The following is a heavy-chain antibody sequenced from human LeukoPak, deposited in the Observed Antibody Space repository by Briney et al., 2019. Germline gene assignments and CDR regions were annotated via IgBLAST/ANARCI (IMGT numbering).Heavy chain of an antibody. CDR1: GGSFSGYY. CDR3: ARGPRSGFGDYFDY. J-gene: IGHJ4*02. Sequence: SETLSLTCAVYGGSFSGYYWSWIRQPPGKGLEWIGEINHSGSTNYNPSLKSRVTISVDTSKNQFSLKLSSVTAADTAVYYCARGPRSGFGDYFDYWGQGTLVTVSS. CDR2: INHSGST. V-gene: IGHV4-34*01. D-gene: IGHD3-10*01.